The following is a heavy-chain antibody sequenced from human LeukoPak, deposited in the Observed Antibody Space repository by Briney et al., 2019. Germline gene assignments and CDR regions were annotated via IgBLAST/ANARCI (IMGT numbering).Heavy chain of an antibody. CDR2: INHSGST. Sequence: SETLSLTCAVYGGSFSGYYWSWIRQPPGKGLEWIGEINHSGSTNYNPSPKSRVTISVDTSKNQFSLKLSSVTAADTAVYYCARYAFGGVIVKIGYDYWGQGTLVTVSS. D-gene: IGHD3-16*02. J-gene: IGHJ4*02. V-gene: IGHV4-34*01. CDR1: GGSFSGYY. CDR3: ARYAFGGVIVKIGYDY.